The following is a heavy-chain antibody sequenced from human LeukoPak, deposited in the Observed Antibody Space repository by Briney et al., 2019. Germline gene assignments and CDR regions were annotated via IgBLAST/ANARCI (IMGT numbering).Heavy chain of an antibody. CDR2: ISSGGSSI. D-gene: IGHD2-2*01. Sequence: GGSLRLSCAASGFTLSNYAMNWVRQAPGKGLEWVSYISSGGSSIYYADSVKGRFTISRDNAKNSLYLQMNSLRDEDTAIYYCVGEVVASPRLHFDYWGQGALVTVSS. CDR1: GFTLSNYA. CDR3: VGEVVASPRLHFDY. V-gene: IGHV3-48*02. J-gene: IGHJ4*02.